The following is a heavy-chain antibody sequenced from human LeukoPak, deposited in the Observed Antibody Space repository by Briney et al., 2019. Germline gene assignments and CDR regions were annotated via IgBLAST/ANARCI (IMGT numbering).Heavy chain of an antibody. V-gene: IGHV4-59*01. Sequence: SETXXXXXXXXXXSIXXXXWXWIRQPPGKGLEWIGYIYYSGSSNYNPSLKSRVTISVDTSKNQFSLKLSSVTAADTAVYYCARVSSGYYYYYGMDVWGQGTTVTVSS. D-gene: IGHD6-19*01. CDR3: ARVSSGYYYYYGMDV. CDR1: XXSIXXXX. CDR2: IYYSGSS. J-gene: IGHJ6*02.